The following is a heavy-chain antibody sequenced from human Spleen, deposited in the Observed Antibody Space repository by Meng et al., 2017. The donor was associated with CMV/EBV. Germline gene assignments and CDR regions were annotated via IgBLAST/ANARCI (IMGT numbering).Heavy chain of an antibody. CDR3: AKDPRYYYDGSGSVHP. Sequence: GGSLRLSCAASGFTFRSSDMHWVRQAPGKGLEWVALIRYDGSNKYYADSVKGRFTISRDKSKNTLYLQVNSLRAEDTAVYYCAKDPRYYYDGSGSVHPWGQGTLVTVSS. D-gene: IGHD3-22*01. CDR2: IRYDGSNK. J-gene: IGHJ5*02. V-gene: IGHV3-30*02. CDR1: GFTFRSSD.